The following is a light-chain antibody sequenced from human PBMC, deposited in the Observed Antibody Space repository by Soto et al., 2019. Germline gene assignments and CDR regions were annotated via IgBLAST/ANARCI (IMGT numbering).Light chain of an antibody. V-gene: IGKV1-5*01. J-gene: IGKJ1*01. CDR1: QRVDRW. CDR2: DAS. Sequence: DIPMTQSPATLSASVGDRDTITCRASQRVDRWLAWYQQKPGKAPKLLISDASTLESGVPSRFSGSGSVTEFTLAIASLQPDEFATYYCQQYKDYTYTFGQGTKVDIK. CDR3: QQYKDYTYT.